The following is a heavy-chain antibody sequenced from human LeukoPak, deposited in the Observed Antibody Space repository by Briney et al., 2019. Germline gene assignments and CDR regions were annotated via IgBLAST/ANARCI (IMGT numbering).Heavy chain of an antibody. CDR3: ARGYYYDSSGDNWYFDL. CDR2: INPNSGGT. D-gene: IGHD3-22*01. Sequence: ASVKVSCKASGYTFTGYYMHWVRQAPGQGLEWMGWINPNSGGTNYAQKFQGRVTMTRDTSISTGYMELSRLRSDDTAVYYCARGYYYDSSGDNWYFDLWGRGTLVTVSS. CDR1: GYTFTGYY. J-gene: IGHJ2*01. V-gene: IGHV1-2*02.